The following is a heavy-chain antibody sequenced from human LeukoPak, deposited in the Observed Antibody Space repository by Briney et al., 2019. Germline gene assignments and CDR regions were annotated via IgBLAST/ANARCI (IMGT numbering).Heavy chain of an antibody. CDR3: ARARWTSTVTTYYLDY. J-gene: IGHJ4*02. CDR1: GYIFIYYA. CDR2: INAGNGKT. V-gene: IGHV1-3*01. Sequence: GASVKVSCKASGYIFIYYAIQWVRQAPGQGLEWMGWINAGNGKTKYSQKFQGRVTITRDTSASTACMELSGLRSEDTAVYYCARARWTSTVTTYYLDYWGQGTLVTVSS. D-gene: IGHD4-17*01.